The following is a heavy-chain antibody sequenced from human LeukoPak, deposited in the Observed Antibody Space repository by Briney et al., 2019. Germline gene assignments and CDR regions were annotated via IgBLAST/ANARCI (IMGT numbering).Heavy chain of an antibody. V-gene: IGHV3-21*01. CDR3: ARGPQFSGPGWFDP. D-gene: IGHD3-10*01. CDR1: DFTFSNYW. CDR2: ITFSSSHI. J-gene: IGHJ5*02. Sequence: PGGSLRLSCAATDFTFSNYWMIWLRQAPGKGLECVSSITFSSSHIYYADSVKGRFTISRDNTKDSLYLQMNSLRAEDTAIYYCARGPQFSGPGWFDPWGQGTLVTVSS.